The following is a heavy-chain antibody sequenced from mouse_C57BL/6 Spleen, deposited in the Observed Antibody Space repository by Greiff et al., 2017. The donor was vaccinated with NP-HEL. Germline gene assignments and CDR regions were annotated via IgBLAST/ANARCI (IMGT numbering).Heavy chain of an antibody. CDR2: ISDGGSYT. D-gene: IGHD2-9*01. V-gene: IGHV5-4*01. CDR3: ARPPYHGYGRWSLDV. CDR1: GFTFSSYA. Sequence: VQLKESGGGLVKPGGSLKLSCAASGFTFSSYAMPWVRQTPEQRLEWVATISDGGSYTYYTDNVKGRSTISRDNAKNNLYLQMSHLKSEDTAMYYCARPPYHGYGRWSLDVWGRGTTVTVSS. J-gene: IGHJ1*01.